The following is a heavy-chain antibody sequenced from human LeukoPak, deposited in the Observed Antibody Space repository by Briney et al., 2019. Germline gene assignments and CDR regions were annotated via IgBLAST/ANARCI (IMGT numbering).Heavy chain of an antibody. J-gene: IGHJ4*02. Sequence: SETLSLTCNVSGGSIRGYYWSWIRQPPGKGLEWIGYIYSSGSTNYNPSLKSRVTMSVDTSKNQFSLKVSSVTAADTAVYYCAREVWLTYYFDYWGQGTLVTVSS. V-gene: IGHV4-59*12. D-gene: IGHD5-12*01. CDR1: GGSIRGYY. CDR3: AREVWLTYYFDY. CDR2: IYSSGST.